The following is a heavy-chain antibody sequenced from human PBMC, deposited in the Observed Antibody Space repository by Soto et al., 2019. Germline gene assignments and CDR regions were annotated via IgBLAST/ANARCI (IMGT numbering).Heavy chain of an antibody. J-gene: IGHJ4*02. Sequence: GGSLRLSCAASGFTFSSYSMNWVRQAPGKGLEWVSSISSSSSYIYYADSVKGRFTISRDNAKNSLYLQMNSLRAEDTAVYYCASIWFGELLPDYWGQGTLVTVSS. D-gene: IGHD3-10*01. V-gene: IGHV3-21*01. CDR3: ASIWFGELLPDY. CDR2: ISSSSSYI. CDR1: GFTFSSYS.